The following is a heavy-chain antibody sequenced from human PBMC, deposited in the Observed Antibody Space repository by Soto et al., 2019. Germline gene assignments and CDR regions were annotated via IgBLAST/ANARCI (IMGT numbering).Heavy chain of an antibody. D-gene: IGHD3-22*01. Sequence: HVQLQESGPGPVTPSQTLSLSCTVSGVSITSGSYYWTWVRQSPGKGLEWIGYRYYSGNTYYNPSLNSSATIAVDTSKNQFFLKLTTVTAANTDVYYCARGGYDTCGQTIIGRGHDCWGQGTLVTVSS. CDR1: GVSITSGSYY. V-gene: IGHV4-30-4*01. CDR3: ARGGYDTCGQTIIGRGHDC. CDR2: RYYSGNT. J-gene: IGHJ4*02.